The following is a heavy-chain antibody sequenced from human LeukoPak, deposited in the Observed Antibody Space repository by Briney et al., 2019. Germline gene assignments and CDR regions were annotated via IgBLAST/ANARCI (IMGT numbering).Heavy chain of an antibody. CDR2: ISRSGSTK. V-gene: IGHV3-11*01. J-gene: IGHJ6*03. CDR3: ARVLRYCSGGNCYSGGLGYMDV. CDR1: GFTFSDYN. Sequence: GGSLRLSCAASGFTFSDYNMRWIRQAPGKGLEWVSSISRSGSTKYYADSVKGRFTISRDNAKNSLFLQMNSLRAEDTAVYYCARVLRYCSGGNCYSGGLGYMDVWGKGTTVTIS. D-gene: IGHD2-15*01.